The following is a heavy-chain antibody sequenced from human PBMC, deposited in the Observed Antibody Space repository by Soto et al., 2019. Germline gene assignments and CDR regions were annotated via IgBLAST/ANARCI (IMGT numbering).Heavy chain of an antibody. CDR2: IYWDDDK. J-gene: IGHJ4*02. V-gene: IGHV2-5*02. D-gene: IGHD3-10*01. Sequence: QITLKESGPTLVKPTQTLTLTCTFSGFSLSTGVGVGWIRQPPGKALECLALIYWDDDKRYSSSLKSRLTITKDTSKNQVVLIITNMDPVDTATYYCAHKSYYGSGSLDYWGQGILVTVSS. CDR1: GFSLSTGVG. CDR3: AHKSYYGSGSLDY.